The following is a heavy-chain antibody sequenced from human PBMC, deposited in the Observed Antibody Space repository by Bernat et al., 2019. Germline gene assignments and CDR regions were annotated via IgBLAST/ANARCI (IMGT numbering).Heavy chain of an antibody. CDR1: GFIFGDYA. Sequence: EVQLVESGGGLVQPGRSLRLSCTASGFIFGDYAMNWVRQAPGKGLEWVGLIRSKAYGGTAEYAASVKGRFTISRDDSKSIAYLQMNSLRPEDTAVYSCAGHINSLIEGYFDLWGPGTLVTVSS. D-gene: IGHD2/OR15-2a*01. CDR2: IRSKAYGGTA. CDR3: AGHINSLIEGYFDL. V-gene: IGHV3-49*04. J-gene: IGHJ2*01.